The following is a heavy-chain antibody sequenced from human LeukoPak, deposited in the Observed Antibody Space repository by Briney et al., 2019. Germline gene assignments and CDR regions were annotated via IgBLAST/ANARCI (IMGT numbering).Heavy chain of an antibody. D-gene: IGHD3-10*01. CDR1: GFTFDDYA. J-gene: IGHJ2*01. CDR3: AKANILLWFGAGWYFDL. Sequence: PGGSLRLSCAVSGFTFDDYAMHWVRQAPGKGLEWVSGISWNSGNIGYADSVKGRFAISRDNAKNSLFLQMNSLRAEDMALYYCAKANILLWFGAGWYFDLWGRGTLVTVSS. V-gene: IGHV3-9*03. CDR2: ISWNSGNI.